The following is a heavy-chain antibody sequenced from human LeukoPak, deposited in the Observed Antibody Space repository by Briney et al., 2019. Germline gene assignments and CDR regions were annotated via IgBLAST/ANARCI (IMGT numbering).Heavy chain of an antibody. V-gene: IGHV1-2*06. CDR2: INPNSGGT. D-gene: IGHD4-23*01. CDR3: ARRGRAVGDAFDI. J-gene: IGHJ3*02. CDR1: GYTFTGYY. Sequence: GASVKVSCKXSGYTFTGYYMHWVRQAPRQGLEWMGRINPNSGGTNYAQKFQGRVTMTRDTSISTAYMELSRLRSDDTAVYYCARRGRAVGDAFDIWGQGTMVTVSS.